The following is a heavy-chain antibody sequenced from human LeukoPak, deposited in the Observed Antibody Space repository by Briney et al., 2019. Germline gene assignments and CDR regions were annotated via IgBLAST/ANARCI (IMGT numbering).Heavy chain of an antibody. Sequence: SQTLSLTCAISGDSVSSNSAAWNWIRQSPSRGLEWLGRTYYRSKWFNDYAVSVKSRITINPDTSKNQFSLQLNSVTPEDTAVYYCARDGPGERIIAAAGYWFDPWGQGTLVTVSS. J-gene: IGHJ5*02. V-gene: IGHV6-1*01. D-gene: IGHD6-13*01. CDR2: TYYRSKWFN. CDR1: GDSVSSNSAA. CDR3: ARDGPGERIIAAAGYWFDP.